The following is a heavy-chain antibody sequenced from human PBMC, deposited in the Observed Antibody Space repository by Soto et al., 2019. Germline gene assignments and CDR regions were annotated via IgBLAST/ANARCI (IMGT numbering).Heavy chain of an antibody. V-gene: IGHV3-23*01. CDR2: ISGSGDST. CDR3: ARRGSGSYYDY. J-gene: IGHJ4*02. D-gene: IGHD1-26*01. Sequence: EVQLLESGGGLVQPGGSLRLSCAASGFTFSSYAMRWVRQAPVKGLEWVSAISGSGDSTYYADSVKGRFTISRDNSKNTLYLQMTSLRAEDTAVYCCARRGSGSYYDYWGQGTVVTVSS. CDR1: GFTFSSYA.